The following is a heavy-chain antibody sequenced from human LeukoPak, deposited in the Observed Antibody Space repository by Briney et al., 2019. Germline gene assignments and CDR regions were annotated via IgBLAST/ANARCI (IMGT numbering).Heavy chain of an antibody. CDR2: INHSGST. CDR1: GGSFSGYY. J-gene: IGHJ5*02. D-gene: IGHD3-10*01. V-gene: IGHV4-34*01. Sequence: PSETLSLTCAVYGGSFSGYYWSWIRQPPGKGLEWIGEINHSGSTNYNPSLKSRVTISVDTSKNQFSLKLSSVTAADTAVYYRARLVRVLPFDPWGQGTLVTVSS. CDR3: ARLVRVLPFDP.